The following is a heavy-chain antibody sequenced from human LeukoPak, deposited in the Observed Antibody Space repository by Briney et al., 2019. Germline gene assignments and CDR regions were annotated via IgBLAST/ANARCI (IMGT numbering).Heavy chain of an antibody. J-gene: IGHJ4*02. CDR3: AREGTDILTKDCDS. CDR1: GYIFSDHD. CDR2: IDPNNTDK. V-gene: IGHV1-2*02. Sequence: ASVKVSCKCSGYIFSDHDINWVRQAPGQGLEWMGYIDPNNTDKNYAEKFQGRVTLTRNTSMSTVYMELSGLTSDDTAVYYCAREGTDILTKDCDSWGQGTLVTVSS. D-gene: IGHD2-8*01.